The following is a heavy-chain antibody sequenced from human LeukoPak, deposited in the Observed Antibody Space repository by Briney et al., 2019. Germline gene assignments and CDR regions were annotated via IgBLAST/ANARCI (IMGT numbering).Heavy chain of an antibody. V-gene: IGHV4-61*02. CDR2: IYTSGST. D-gene: IGHD3-16*01. Sequence: SETLSLTCTVSGGSISSGSYYWSWIRQPAGKGLEWIGRIYTSGSTNYNPSLKSRVTISVDTSKNQFSLTLRSVTAADTAVYYCARGPYGLPDYWGQGTLVTVSS. J-gene: IGHJ4*02. CDR1: GGSISSGSYY. CDR3: ARGPYGLPDY.